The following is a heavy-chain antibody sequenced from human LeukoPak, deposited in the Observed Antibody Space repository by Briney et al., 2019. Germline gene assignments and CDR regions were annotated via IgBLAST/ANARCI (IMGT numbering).Heavy chain of an antibody. V-gene: IGHV3-23*01. CDR2: INGDGDTT. CDR3: AKRGSTWSFDY. J-gene: IGHJ4*02. Sequence: GGSLRLSCAASGFTFSSYAMSWVRQAPGKGLEWVSVINGDGDTTYYADSVKGRFTISRDNSKNSLYLQMNSLRAEDTAVYYCAKRGSTWSFDYWGQGTLVTVSS. D-gene: IGHD6-13*01. CDR1: GFTFSSYA.